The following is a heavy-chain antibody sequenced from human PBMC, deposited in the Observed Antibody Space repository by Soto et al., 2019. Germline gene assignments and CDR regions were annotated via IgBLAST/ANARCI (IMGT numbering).Heavy chain of an antibody. CDR1: GFTYSSYG. CDR3: ARDTYYDDSSGYSDY. CDR2: IWYDGSNK. Sequence: QVQLVESGGGVVQPGRSLRLSCAASGFTYSSYGMHWVRQAPGKGLEWVAVIWYDGSNKYYADSVKGRFTISRDNSKNTLYLQMNSLRAEDTAVYYCARDTYYDDSSGYSDYWGQGTLVTVSS. J-gene: IGHJ4*02. V-gene: IGHV3-33*01. D-gene: IGHD3-22*01.